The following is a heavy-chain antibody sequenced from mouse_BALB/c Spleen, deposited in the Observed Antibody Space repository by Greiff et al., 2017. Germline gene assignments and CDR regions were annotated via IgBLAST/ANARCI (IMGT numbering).Heavy chain of an antibody. CDR2: ISDGGSYT. J-gene: IGHJ2*01. Sequence: EVQVVESGGGLVKPGGSLKLSCAASGFTFSDYYMYWVRQTPEKRLAWVATISDGGSYTYYPDSVKGRFTISRDNAKNNLYLQMSSLKSEDTAMYYCAREGNWGYFDYWGQGTTLTVSS. CDR1: GFTFSDYY. CDR3: AREGNWGYFDY. V-gene: IGHV5-4*02. D-gene: IGHD4-1*01.